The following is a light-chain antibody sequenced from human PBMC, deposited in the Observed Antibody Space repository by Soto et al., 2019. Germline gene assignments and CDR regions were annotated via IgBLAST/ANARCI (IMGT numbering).Light chain of an antibody. Sequence: EIVLTQSPATLSLSPGEGATLSCRASQSVNKYLAWYRQKPGQPPRLLIYDASYRATGIPDRFSGSGSGTDFTLTISSLEPEDFAVYYCQQRSDWPPITFGQGTRLEIK. CDR3: QQRSDWPPIT. J-gene: IGKJ5*01. CDR2: DAS. CDR1: QSVNKY. V-gene: IGKV3-11*01.